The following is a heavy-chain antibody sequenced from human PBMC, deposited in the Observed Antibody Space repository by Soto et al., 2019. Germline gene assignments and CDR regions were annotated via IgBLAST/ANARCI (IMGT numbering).Heavy chain of an antibody. CDR1: GGSFSGYY. Sequence: QVQLQQWGAGLLKPSETLSLTCAVYGGSFSGYYWSWIRQPPGKGLEWIGEINHSGSTNYNPSLKSRVTISVDTSKNQFSLRLSSLTAADTAVYYCARKVAAAGTTVSWYFDLWGRGTLVTVSS. J-gene: IGHJ2*01. V-gene: IGHV4-34*01. CDR3: ARKVAAAGTTVSWYFDL. D-gene: IGHD6-13*01. CDR2: INHSGST.